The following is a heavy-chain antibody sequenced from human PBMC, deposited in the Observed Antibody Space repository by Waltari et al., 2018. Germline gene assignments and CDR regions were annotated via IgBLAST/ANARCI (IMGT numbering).Heavy chain of an antibody. V-gene: IGHV3-30*02. Sequence: QVQLVESGGGVVQPGGSLRLSCAASGFTFSSYGMHWVRQAPGKGLEWVAFIRYDGSNKYYADSVKGRFTISRDNAKNSLYLQMNSLRAEDTAVYYCARHGDYRPTVDYWGQGTLVTVSS. CDR2: IRYDGSNK. D-gene: IGHD4-17*01. CDR1: GFTFSSYG. J-gene: IGHJ4*02. CDR3: ARHGDYRPTVDY.